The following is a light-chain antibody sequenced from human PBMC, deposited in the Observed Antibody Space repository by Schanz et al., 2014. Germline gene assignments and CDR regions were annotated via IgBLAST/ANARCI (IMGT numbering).Light chain of an antibody. Sequence: QSALTQPRSVSGSPGESVTISCTGTRSDVGGYKYVSWYQQHPGKAPKPLIYDVSERPSGVPDRFSGSKSGNTASLTISGLQAEDEADYYCCSYAGSYTWVFGGGTKLTVL. CDR2: DVS. V-gene: IGLV2-11*01. CDR1: RSDVGGYKY. CDR3: CSYAGSYTWV. J-gene: IGLJ3*02.